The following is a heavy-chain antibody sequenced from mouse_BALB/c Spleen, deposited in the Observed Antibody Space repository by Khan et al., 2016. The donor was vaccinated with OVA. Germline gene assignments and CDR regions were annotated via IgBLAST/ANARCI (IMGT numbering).Heavy chain of an antibody. CDR3: ARQGANRGWFAY. J-gene: IGHJ3*01. CDR2: INPGSGGT. D-gene: IGHD2-14*01. V-gene: IGHV1-54*01. Sequence: QVQLKQSGAELVRPGTSVKVSCKASGYAFTNYLIEWVKQRPGQGLEWIGLINPGSGGTNYNEKFKGKATLTADKSSSTAYMQLSSLTSDDSAVXSCARQGANRGWFAYWGQGTLVTVSA. CDR1: GYAFTNYL.